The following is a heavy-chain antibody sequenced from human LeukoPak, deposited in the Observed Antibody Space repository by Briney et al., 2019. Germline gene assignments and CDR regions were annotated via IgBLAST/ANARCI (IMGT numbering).Heavy chain of an antibody. D-gene: IGHD1-7*01. J-gene: IGHJ4*02. CDR3: ARGNYRGYFDY. CDR2: INHSGST. Sequence: KPSETLSLTCAVYGGSFSGYYWSWIRQPPGKGLEWIGEINHSGSTNYNPSLKSRVTISVDTSKNQFSLKLSSVTAADTAVYYCARGNYRGYFDYWGQGTLVTVS. V-gene: IGHV4-34*01. CDR1: GGSFSGYY.